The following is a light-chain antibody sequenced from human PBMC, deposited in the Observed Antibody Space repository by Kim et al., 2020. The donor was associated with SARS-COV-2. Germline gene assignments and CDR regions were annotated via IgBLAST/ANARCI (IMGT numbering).Light chain of an antibody. Sequence: SPGERATLSCRARQTINNKLVWYQQKPGPAPRLLIYDAATRATGVPARFIGSGSETDFTLTISSLQSEDFAVYYCQQSNDWPPLTFGQGTKVDIK. J-gene: IGKJ1*01. CDR1: QTINNK. CDR3: QQSNDWPPLT. V-gene: IGKV3-15*01. CDR2: DAA.